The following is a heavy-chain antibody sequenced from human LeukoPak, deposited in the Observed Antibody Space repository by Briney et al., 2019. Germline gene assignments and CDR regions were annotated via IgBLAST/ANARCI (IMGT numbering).Heavy chain of an antibody. J-gene: IGHJ4*02. Sequence: PSETLSLTCTVSAGSIGRYYCSWIRQPPGKGLEWIGYIYYSGSTNYNPSLKSRVTISVDTSKNQFSLKLSSATAADKTVYYYARDSIVGVDYWGQGTLVTVSS. V-gene: IGHV4-59*01. D-gene: IGHD3-16*02. CDR3: ARDSIVGVDY. CDR2: IYYSGST. CDR1: AGSIGRYY.